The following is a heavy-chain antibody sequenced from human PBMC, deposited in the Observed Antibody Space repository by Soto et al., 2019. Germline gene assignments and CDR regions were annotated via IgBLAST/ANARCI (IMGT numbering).Heavy chain of an antibody. D-gene: IGHD3-3*01. CDR2: INAGNGNT. CDR3: ASSQLRFLEWLPL. J-gene: IGHJ4*02. V-gene: IGHV1-3*01. Sequence: VKVSCKASGYTFTSYAMHWVRQAPGQRLEWMGWINAGNGNTKYSQKFQGRVTITRDTSASTAYMELSSLRSEDTAVYYCASSQLRFLEWLPLWGQGTLVTVSS. CDR1: GYTFTSYA.